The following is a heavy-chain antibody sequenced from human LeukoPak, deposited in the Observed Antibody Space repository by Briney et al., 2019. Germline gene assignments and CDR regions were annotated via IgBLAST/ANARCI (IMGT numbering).Heavy chain of an antibody. CDR1: GYRFNNYW. Sequence: GESLQISCKTSGYRFNNYWIGWVRRMPGKGLEGMGIIYTDDSDTRYSPSFQGQVTISADKSISTAYLQWSSLKASDTAMYYCARHKAERGSSGYDWGAFDVWGQGTMVTVSS. J-gene: IGHJ3*01. D-gene: IGHD5-12*01. V-gene: IGHV5-51*01. CDR2: IYTDDSDT. CDR3: ARHKAERGSSGYDWGAFDV.